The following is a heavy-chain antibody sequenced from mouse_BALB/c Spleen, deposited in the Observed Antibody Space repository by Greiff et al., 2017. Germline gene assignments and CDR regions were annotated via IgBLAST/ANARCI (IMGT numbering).Heavy chain of an antibody. CDR2: ISSGSSTI. D-gene: IGHD1-1*01. V-gene: IGHV5-17*02. J-gene: IGHJ4*01. CDR1: GFTFSSFG. CDR3: ARSWPLLLRSSKGGMDD. Sequence: EVKLVESGGGLVQPGGSRKLSCAASGFTFSSFGMHWVRQAPETGLEWVAYISSGSSTIYYADTVKGRFTISRDNPKNTLFLQMTSLRSEDTAMYYCARSWPLLLRSSKGGMDDWGQGTSVTVSS.